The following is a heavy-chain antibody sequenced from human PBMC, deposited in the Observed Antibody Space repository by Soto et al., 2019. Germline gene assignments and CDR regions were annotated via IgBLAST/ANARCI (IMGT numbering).Heavy chain of an antibody. D-gene: IGHD1-26*01. V-gene: IGHV2-5*02. CDR2: IYWDDSK. CDR3: AHAYGGKSLY. J-gene: IGHJ4*02. Sequence: QITLKESGPTLVKPTQTLTLTCTFSGFSLTTDRVGVGWIRQPPGEALEWLAVIYWDDSKTYRPSLESRLTITKDTSKNQAALTITNIDSLDTATYYFAHAYGGKSLYSGPGTLVTVPS. CDR1: GFSLTTDRVG.